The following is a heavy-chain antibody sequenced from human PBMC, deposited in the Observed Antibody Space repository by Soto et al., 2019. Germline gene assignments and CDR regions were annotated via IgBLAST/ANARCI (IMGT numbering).Heavy chain of an antibody. J-gene: IGHJ4*02. CDR1: GFSFSSFE. CDR3: VRESGAGILYY. CDR2: ISSSGISR. Sequence: EVQLVESGGGLVQPGGSLRLSCAASGFSFSSFEMNWVRQAPGKGLEWVSHISSSGISRYYADSLKGRFTISRDNAKNSLYLQMTSLRAEDTAVYYCVRESGAGILYYWGQGTLVPVSS. D-gene: IGHD6-13*01. V-gene: IGHV3-48*03.